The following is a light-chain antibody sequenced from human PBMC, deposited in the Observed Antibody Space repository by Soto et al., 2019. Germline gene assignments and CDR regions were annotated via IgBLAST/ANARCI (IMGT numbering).Light chain of an antibody. J-gene: IGKJ2*01. CDR3: QQGDSTPYT. Sequence: DMQMTGSPSSLYASVGDRVTITCRTSQSINTYLNWYQQKPGKAPNLLIYTTSHLHSGVPSRFSGSGSGTDFTLTISSLQPEDFAPNFCQQGDSTPYTFGQGTTLEIK. CDR2: TTS. V-gene: IGKV1-39*01. CDR1: QSINTY.